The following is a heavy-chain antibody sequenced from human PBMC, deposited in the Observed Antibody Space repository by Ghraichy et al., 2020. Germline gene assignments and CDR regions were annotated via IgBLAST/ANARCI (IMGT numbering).Heavy chain of an antibody. Sequence: GESLRLSCAGSGFTFSNYGMSWVRQVPGKGLEWVSAISKGGDMTFYADSVKGRFTISRDNSKNTLYLQMNSLRAEDTAVYYCTVILVTGHWYFDLWGRGTLVTVSS. V-gene: IGHV3-23*01. D-gene: IGHD3-9*01. CDR3: TVILVTGHWYFDL. J-gene: IGHJ2*01. CDR1: GFTFSNYG. CDR2: ISKGGDMT.